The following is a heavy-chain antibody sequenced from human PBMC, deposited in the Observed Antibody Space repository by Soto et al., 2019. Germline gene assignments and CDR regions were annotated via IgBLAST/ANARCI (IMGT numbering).Heavy chain of an antibody. V-gene: IGHV4-28*03. J-gene: IGHJ1*01. CDR2: IYYSGTT. D-gene: IGHD3-22*01. Sequence: QVQLQESGPGLVKPSDTLSLTCAVSGYSISSSNWWGWIRQPPGKGLEWIGYIYYSGTTYYNPSLKSRVTMSVDTSKNQFSLKLTSVTAVDTALYYCAREDESSGYAGTFQHWGQGTLVTVSS. CDR1: GYSISSSNW. CDR3: AREDESSGYAGTFQH.